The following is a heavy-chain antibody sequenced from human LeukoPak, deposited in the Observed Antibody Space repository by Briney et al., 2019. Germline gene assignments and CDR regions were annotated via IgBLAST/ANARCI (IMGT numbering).Heavy chain of an antibody. Sequence: SVTVSCKASGGTFSSYAISWVRQAPGQGLEWMGGIIPIFGTANYAQKFQGRVTITADKSTSTAYMELSSLRSEDTAVYYCAASSGYHYWYFDLWGRGTLVTVSS. J-gene: IGHJ2*01. D-gene: IGHD3-22*01. V-gene: IGHV1-69*06. CDR2: IIPIFGTA. CDR3: AASSGYHYWYFDL. CDR1: GGTFSSYA.